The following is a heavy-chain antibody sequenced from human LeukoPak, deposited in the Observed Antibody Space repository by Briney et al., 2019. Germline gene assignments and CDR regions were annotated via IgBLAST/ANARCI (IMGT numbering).Heavy chain of an antibody. D-gene: IGHD3-10*01. CDR2: LQYDGSNK. CDR3: AKPGGRVGESLNGIDY. Sequence: HGGSLRLFCAASGFAYRNYGLHWVRQAPGKGLEGVAFLQYDGSNKFHTDSVKGRFTISRDNSKNTLFLQMNSLRAEDTAVYYSAKPGGRVGESLNGIDYWGQGTLVTVS. CDR1: GFAYRNYG. J-gene: IGHJ4*02. V-gene: IGHV3-30*02.